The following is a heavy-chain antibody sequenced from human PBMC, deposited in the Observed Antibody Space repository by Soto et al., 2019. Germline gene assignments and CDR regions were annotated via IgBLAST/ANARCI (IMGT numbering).Heavy chain of an antibody. CDR2: ISYDGSNK. D-gene: IGHD6-13*01. CDR3: ARVTWSGIAAPRD. CDR1: GFTFSSYV. Sequence: QTGGSLRLSCAASGFTFSSYVMHWVRQAPGKGLEWVAVISYDGSNKYYADSVKGRFTISRDNSKNTLYLQMNSLRAEDTAVYYCARVTWSGIAAPRDWGQGTLVTVSS. J-gene: IGHJ4*02. V-gene: IGHV3-30*03.